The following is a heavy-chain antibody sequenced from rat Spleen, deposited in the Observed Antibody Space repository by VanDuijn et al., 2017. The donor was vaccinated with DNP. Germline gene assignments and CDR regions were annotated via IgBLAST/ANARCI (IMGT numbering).Heavy chain of an antibody. D-gene: IGHD1-11*01. CDR3: TRCEGGYDNVDY. CDR2: IIYDGSHT. J-gene: IGHJ2*01. CDR1: GFSFSDSA. V-gene: IGHV5-17*01. Sequence: EVQLVESGGGVVQPGKSLKLSCAASGFSFSDSAMAWVRQSPKMGLEWVATIIYDGSHTFYRDSVQGRFIISRDNAKTTRNLQMDSLRSEDTATYYGTRCEGGYDNVDYWGQGVMVTVSS.